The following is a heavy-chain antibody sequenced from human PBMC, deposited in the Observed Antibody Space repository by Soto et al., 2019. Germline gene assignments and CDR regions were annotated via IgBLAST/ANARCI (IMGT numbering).Heavy chain of an antibody. V-gene: IGHV3-23*01. Sequence: GGSLRLSCAASGFTFSSYAMSWVRQAPGKGLEWVSAISGSGFSTYYADSVKGRFTISRDNSKNTLYLQMNSLRAEGTAVYYCAKENYYDSSGYFHSWGQGTLVTVSS. CDR2: ISGSGFST. CDR1: GFTFSSYA. CDR3: AKENYYDSSGYFHS. D-gene: IGHD3-22*01. J-gene: IGHJ5*01.